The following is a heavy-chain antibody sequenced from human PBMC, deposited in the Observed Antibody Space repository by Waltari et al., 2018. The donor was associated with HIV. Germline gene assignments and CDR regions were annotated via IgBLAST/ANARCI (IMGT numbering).Heavy chain of an antibody. Sequence: EVQLVVSGGGLVKPGESLRLPGSASGSTPTTAWMSWVRQAPGKGLEWVGRIKSEDDGGTTDYAAPVKGRFTISRDDSKNALYLQMNSLKTEDTALYYCTSTGGGITDYWGQGTLVTVSS. CDR3: TSTGGGITDY. CDR2: IKSEDDGGTT. CDR1: GSTPTTAW. D-gene: IGHD2-15*01. J-gene: IGHJ4*02. V-gene: IGHV3-15*01.